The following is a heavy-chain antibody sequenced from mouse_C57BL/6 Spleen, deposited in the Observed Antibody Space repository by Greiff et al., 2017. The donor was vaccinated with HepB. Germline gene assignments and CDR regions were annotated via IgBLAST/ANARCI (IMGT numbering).Heavy chain of an antibody. Sequence: VKLQESGPGLVQPSQSLSITCTVSGFSLTSYGVHWVRQSPGKGLEWLGVIWSGGSTDYNAAFISRLSISKDNSKSQVFFKMNSLQADDKAIYYCARNGGNYDAMDYWGQGTSVTVSS. CDR3: ARNGGNYDAMDY. CDR1: GFSLTSYG. J-gene: IGHJ4*01. CDR2: IWSGGST. D-gene: IGHD2-1*01. V-gene: IGHV2-2*01.